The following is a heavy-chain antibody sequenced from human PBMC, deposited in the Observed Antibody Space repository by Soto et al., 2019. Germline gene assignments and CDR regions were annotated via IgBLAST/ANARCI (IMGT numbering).Heavy chain of an antibody. CDR2: IYYSGST. D-gene: IGHD3-10*01. CDR1: GGSISSGDYY. Sequence: QVQLQESGPGLVKPSQTLSLTCTVSGGSISSGDYYWSWIRQPPGKGLEWIGYIYYSGSTYYNPSLKSRVTIAVDTSKNQFSLKLSSVTAADTAVYYCARLSITMVRSFDYWGQGTLVTVSS. J-gene: IGHJ4*02. V-gene: IGHV4-30-4*01. CDR3: ARLSITMVRSFDY.